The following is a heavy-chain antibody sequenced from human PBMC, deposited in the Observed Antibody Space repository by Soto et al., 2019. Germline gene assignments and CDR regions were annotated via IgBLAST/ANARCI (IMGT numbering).Heavy chain of an antibody. Sequence: QVQLVQSGAEVKKPGASVKVSCKASGYTFTGYYMHWVRQAPGQGLEWMGWINPNSGGTNYAQKFQGRGNMTRDTSISTAYMELSRLRSDDTAVYYCARDSTGRGNWFDPWGQGTLVTVSS. V-gene: IGHV1-2*02. J-gene: IGHJ5*02. D-gene: IGHD2-2*01. CDR2: INPNSGGT. CDR1: GYTFTGYY. CDR3: ARDSTGRGNWFDP.